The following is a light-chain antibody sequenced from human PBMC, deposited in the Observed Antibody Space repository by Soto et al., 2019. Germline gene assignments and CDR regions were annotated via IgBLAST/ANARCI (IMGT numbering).Light chain of an antibody. V-gene: IGKV1-39*01. Sequence: DIQMTQSPSSLSASVGDRVTITCRESQSISSYLNWYQQKPGKAPKLLIYAASSLQSGVPSRFSVSGSGTDFKLTISSLQPEDFATYDCEQSYSTPPYTFGQGTKLEIK. CDR2: AAS. CDR3: EQSYSTPPYT. CDR1: QSISSY. J-gene: IGKJ2*01.